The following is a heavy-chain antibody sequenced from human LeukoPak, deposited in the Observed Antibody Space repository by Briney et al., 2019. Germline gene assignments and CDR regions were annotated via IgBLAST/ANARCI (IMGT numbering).Heavy chain of an antibody. CDR1: GGSIRSYY. CDR2: IYYSGST. Sequence: SETLSLTCTVSGGSIRSYYWSWIRQPPGKGLEWIGYIYYSGSTNYNPSLKSRVTISVDTSKNQFSLKLSSVTAADTAVYYCARVIVVVPAAIWFDPWGQGTLVTVSS. J-gene: IGHJ5*02. V-gene: IGHV4-59*01. CDR3: ARVIVVVPAAIWFDP. D-gene: IGHD2-2*01.